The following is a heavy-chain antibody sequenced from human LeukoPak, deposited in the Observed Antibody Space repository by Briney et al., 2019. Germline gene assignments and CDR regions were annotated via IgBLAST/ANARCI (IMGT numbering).Heavy chain of an antibody. V-gene: IGHV3-7*01. CDR1: GFALSNYW. Sequence: GSLRLSCAAPGFALSNYWMSWVRQAPGKGLEWVANINQGGREKYFVDSVKGRFAISRDNAMNSLYLQMNSLRAEDTAVYYCARYGNGAWLAHYSFDIWGQGTMVTVSS. CDR2: INQGGREK. CDR3: ARYGNGAWLAHYSFDI. D-gene: IGHD6-19*01. J-gene: IGHJ3*02.